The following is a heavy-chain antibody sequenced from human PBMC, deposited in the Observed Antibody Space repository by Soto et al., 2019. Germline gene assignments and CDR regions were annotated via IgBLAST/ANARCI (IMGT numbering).Heavy chain of an antibody. Sequence: QVQLQESGPGLVKPSQTLSLTCTVSGGSITSSGYYWSWIRQHPGEGLEWIGFTSNSGSTSYNPSLQSRVTISVDTSSNQFSLNLKSVTAADTAVDYCARGGGSTKFDYWGQGTLVTVSP. CDR3: ARGGGSTKFDY. V-gene: IGHV4-31*03. D-gene: IGHD3-16*01. J-gene: IGHJ4*02. CDR2: TSNSGST. CDR1: GGSITSSGYY.